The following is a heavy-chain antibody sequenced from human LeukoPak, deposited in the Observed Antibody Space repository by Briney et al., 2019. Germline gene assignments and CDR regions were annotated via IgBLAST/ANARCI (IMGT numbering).Heavy chain of an antibody. CDR2: ISAYNGNT. J-gene: IGHJ4*02. CDR1: GYTFTSYG. Sequence: ASVKVSCKASGYTFTSYGISWVRQAPGQGLEWMGWISAYNGNTNYAQKLQGRVTMTTDTSTSTAYMELRSPRSDDTAVYYCARDSYYGSGSYYNSLKRFDYWGQGTPSPSPQ. CDR3: ARDSYYGSGSYYNSLKRFDY. D-gene: IGHD3-10*01. V-gene: IGHV1-18*01.